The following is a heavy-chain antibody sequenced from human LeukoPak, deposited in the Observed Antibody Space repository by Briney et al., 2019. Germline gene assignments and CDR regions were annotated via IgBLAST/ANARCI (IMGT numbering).Heavy chain of an antibody. J-gene: IGHJ4*02. Sequence: GGSLRLSCAASGFTLNNCVIHSIHRIPHAQRKGLLWVSRINDDGSSTNYADSVKGRFTISRDNAKSTLYLQMNSLRAEDTAVYYCARGVSTWVESWGQGTLVTVSS. CDR3: ARGVSTWVES. D-gene: IGHD5/OR15-5a*01. V-gene: IGHV3-74*01. CDR1: GFTLNNCVIHS. CDR2: INDDGSST.